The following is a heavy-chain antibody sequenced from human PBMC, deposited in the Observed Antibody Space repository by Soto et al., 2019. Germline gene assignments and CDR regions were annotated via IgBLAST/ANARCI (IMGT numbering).Heavy chain of an antibody. Sequence: QVQLQQWGAGLLKPSETLSLTCGVSGGSLRGYYWSWIRQPPGKGLEWIGEINQGETTNYNASLKSRVTISVDTSKNQISLKLTSVTAADTAVYYCTRVIRGITSGGPIVIPFETWGQGTLVTVSS. CDR1: GGSLRGYY. D-gene: IGHD3-16*02. J-gene: IGHJ5*02. CDR2: INQGETT. CDR3: TRVIRGITSGGPIVIPFET. V-gene: IGHV4-34*01.